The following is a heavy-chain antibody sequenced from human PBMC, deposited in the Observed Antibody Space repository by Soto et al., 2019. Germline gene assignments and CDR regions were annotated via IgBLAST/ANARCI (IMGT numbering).Heavy chain of an antibody. CDR1: GGSINSYC. V-gene: IGHV4-59*08. J-gene: IGHJ4*02. Sequence: SETLSLTCTVSGGSINSYCWSWSRQPPGKGLEWIAYIFDSGNANYNPSLKSRVTISVDTSKNQFSLKLTSVTAADTAVYYCARHRRTTVAKFYFDNWGQGALDTVSS. CDR2: IFDSGNA. CDR3: ARHRRTTVAKFYFDN. D-gene: IGHD4-4*01.